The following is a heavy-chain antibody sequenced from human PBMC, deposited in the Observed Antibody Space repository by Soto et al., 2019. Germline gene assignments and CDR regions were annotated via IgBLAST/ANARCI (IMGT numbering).Heavy chain of an antibody. CDR3: AKVRATYLSASYFYYGLDV. J-gene: IGHJ6*02. CDR1: GFTFSHYV. CDR2: ISGSGSSV. V-gene: IGHV3-23*01. Sequence: EVQLLESGGGLVRPGGSLRLSCAASGFTFSHYVLSWVRQAPGRGLEWVSSISGSGSSVYLADSVRGRFAMSRDLSTNTVSLQMNSLRVEDTAIYYCAKVRATYLSASYFYYGLDVWGQGTRSPSR. D-gene: IGHD2-21*01.